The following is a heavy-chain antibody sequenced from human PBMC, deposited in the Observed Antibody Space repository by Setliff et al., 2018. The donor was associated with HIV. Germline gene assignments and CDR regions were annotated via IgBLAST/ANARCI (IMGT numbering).Heavy chain of an antibody. CDR2: INPNSGGT. CDR1: GYTFTGYY. CDR3: ARVSGYSSGWYAFAPSKAAFDI. V-gene: IGHV1-2*02. J-gene: IGHJ3*02. Sequence: ASLKVSCKASGYTFTGYYMHWVRQAPGQGLEWMGWINPNSGGTNYAQKFQGRVTMTRDTSISTAYMELSRLRSDDTAVYYCARVSGYSSGWYAFAPSKAAFDIWGQGTMVTVSS. D-gene: IGHD6-19*01.